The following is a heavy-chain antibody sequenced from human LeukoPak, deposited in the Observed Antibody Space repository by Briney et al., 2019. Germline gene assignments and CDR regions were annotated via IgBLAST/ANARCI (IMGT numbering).Heavy chain of an antibody. CDR3: ARDRGTMVRGVISVRDYYYGMDV. J-gene: IGHJ6*02. D-gene: IGHD3-10*01. Sequence: ASVKVSCKASGYTFTDYYMHWVRQAPGQGLEWMGWINPNSGGTNYAQKFQGRVTMTRDTSISTAYMELSRLRSDDTAVYYCARDRGTMVRGVISVRDYYYGMDVWGQGTTVTVSS. V-gene: IGHV1-2*02. CDR1: GYTFTDYY. CDR2: INPNSGGT.